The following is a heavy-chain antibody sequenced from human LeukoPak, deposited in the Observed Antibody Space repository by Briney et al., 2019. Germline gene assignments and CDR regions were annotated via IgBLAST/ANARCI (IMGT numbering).Heavy chain of an antibody. D-gene: IGHD3-22*01. J-gene: IGHJ1*01. CDR1: GYTFTTYA. Sequence: SQKVSCKASGYTFTTYAMNWVRQALGQGLEWMGGIIPIFGTANYAQKFQGRVTITADESTSTAYMELSSLRSEDTAVYYCARYDSSGYYYVGEYFQHWGRAPWSPSPQ. CDR2: IIPIFGTA. V-gene: IGHV1-69*13. CDR3: ARYDSSGYYYVGEYFQH.